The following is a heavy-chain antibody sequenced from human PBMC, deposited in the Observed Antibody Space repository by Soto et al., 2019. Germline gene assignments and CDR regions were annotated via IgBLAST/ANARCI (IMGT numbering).Heavy chain of an antibody. D-gene: IGHD3-3*01. V-gene: IGHV3-23*01. CDR2: ISGSGGST. J-gene: IGHJ4*02. CDR3: AKDLLESRITIFGVDLPDY. CDR1: GFTFSSYA. Sequence: GGSLRLSCAASGFTFSSYAMSWVRQAPGKGLEWVSAISGSGGSTYYADSVKGRFTISRDNSKNTLYLQMNSLRAEDTAVYYCAKDLLESRITIFGVDLPDYWGQGTLVTVSS.